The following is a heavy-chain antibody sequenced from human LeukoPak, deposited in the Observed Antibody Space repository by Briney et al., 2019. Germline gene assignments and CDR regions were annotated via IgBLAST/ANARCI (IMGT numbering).Heavy chain of an antibody. D-gene: IGHD6-13*01. CDR1: GFTFSSYS. J-gene: IGHJ6*02. CDR2: ISSSSSYI. V-gene: IGHV3-21*03. Sequence: NPGGSLRLSCAASGFTFSSYSMNWVRQAPGKGLEWVSSISSSSSYIYYADSVKGRFTISRDNAKNSLYLQMNSLKTEDTAVYYCTTDTSTLAAAGPLQYYYYYYGMDVWGQGTTVTVSS. CDR3: TTDTSTLAAAGPLQYYYYYYGMDV.